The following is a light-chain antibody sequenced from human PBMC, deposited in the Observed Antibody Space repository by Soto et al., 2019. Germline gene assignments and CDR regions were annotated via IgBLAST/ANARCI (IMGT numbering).Light chain of an antibody. CDR2: RSS. CDR1: HYVYSN. CDR3: QQYHHLWT. Sequence: EIVMTQSPATLSVSPGERATLSCTASHYVYSNVAWFQQRPGQAPRLLIYRSSPRATGTPARFSGSGSGTEFTLTITSLQSEDFALYHCQQYHHLWTFGHGTEVAIK. J-gene: IGKJ1*01. V-gene: IGKV3-15*01.